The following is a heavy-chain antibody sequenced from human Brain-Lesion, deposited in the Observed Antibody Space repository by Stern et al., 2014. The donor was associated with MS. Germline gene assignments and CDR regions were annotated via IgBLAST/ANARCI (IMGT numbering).Heavy chain of an antibody. D-gene: IGHD1-1*01. CDR1: GASVGGGDWY. CDR2: IYYSGTT. CDR3: AGAFGKYELLESFHM. V-gene: IGHV4-30-4*01. J-gene: IGHJ3*02. Sequence: VQLVQSGPGLVKPSQTLSLACAVSGASVGGGDWYWSWIRQPPGQGLEWLGHIYYSGTTYYKPSLKSRLIISLDTSKNQFSLNLTSVTAADTAVYYCAGAFGKYELLESFHMWGQGTMVTVSS.